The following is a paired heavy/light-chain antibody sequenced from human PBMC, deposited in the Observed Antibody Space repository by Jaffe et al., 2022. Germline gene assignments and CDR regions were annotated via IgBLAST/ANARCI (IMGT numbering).Heavy chain of an antibody. Sequence: QVQLQESGPGLVKPSQTLSLTCTVSGGSISSGSYYWSWIRQPAGKGLEWIGRIYPTGSTNYNPSLKSRLTISLDTSKNQFSLRLSSVTAADTAMFYCARAGGYSYGVFDYWGQGILVTVSS. J-gene: IGHJ4*02. CDR2: IYPTGST. D-gene: IGHD5-18*01. CDR1: GGSISSGSYY. V-gene: IGHV4-61*02. CDR3: ARAGGYSYGVFDY.
Light chain of an antibody. CDR3: QQYNSWPPWT. Sequence: EIVMTQSPATLSVSPGERATLSCRASQSVSSNLAWYQQKPGQAPRLLIYGASTRATGIPARFSGSGSGTEFTLTISSLQSEDFAVYYCQQYNSWPPWTFGQGTKVEIK. J-gene: IGKJ1*01. V-gene: IGKV3-15*01. CDR2: GAS. CDR1: QSVSSN.